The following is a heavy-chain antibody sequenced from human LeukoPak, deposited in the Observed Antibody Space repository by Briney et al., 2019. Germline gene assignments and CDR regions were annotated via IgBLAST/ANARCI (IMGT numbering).Heavy chain of an antibody. D-gene: IGHD5-24*01. J-gene: IGHJ4*02. Sequence: GASVKVSCKASGYTFTGYYIHWVRRAPGQGLEWMGWITPNSGGTNYAQKFQGRVTMTRDTSISTAYMELSRLRPNDTAVYYCARGRMSTILFDSWGQGTLVTVSS. CDR3: ARGRMSTILFDS. CDR1: GYTFTGYY. V-gene: IGHV1-2*02. CDR2: ITPNSGGT.